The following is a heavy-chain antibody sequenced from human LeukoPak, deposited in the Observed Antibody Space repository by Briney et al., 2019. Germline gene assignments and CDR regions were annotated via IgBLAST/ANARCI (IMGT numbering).Heavy chain of an antibody. Sequence: ASLKVSFKASGYTFTSYYMHWVRQAPGQGLEWMGIINPSGGSTSYAQKFQGRVTMTRDTSTSTVYMELSSLRSEDTAVYYCARLGGCSTTNCYVHWFDPWGQGTVVSVPA. V-gene: IGHV1-46*01. D-gene: IGHD2-2*01. J-gene: IGHJ5*02. CDR2: INPSGGST. CDR3: ARLGGCSTTNCYVHWFDP. CDR1: GYTFTSYY.